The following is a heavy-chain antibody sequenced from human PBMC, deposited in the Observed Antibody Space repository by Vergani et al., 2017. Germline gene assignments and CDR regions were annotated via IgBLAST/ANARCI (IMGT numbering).Heavy chain of an antibody. CDR3: ARHTTYTDS. D-gene: IGHD1-1*01. J-gene: IGHJ4*02. Sequence: EVELVQSGPEMRKPGESVKILCKGSEYSFGNYWIGWVRQMPGKGLEWMGIIYPPDSDTRYSPSFQGQVTISADKSISTAFLQWDSLKASDTALYYCARHTTYTDSWGQGTLVTVSS. CDR1: EYSFGNYW. CDR2: IYPPDSDT. V-gene: IGHV5-51*01.